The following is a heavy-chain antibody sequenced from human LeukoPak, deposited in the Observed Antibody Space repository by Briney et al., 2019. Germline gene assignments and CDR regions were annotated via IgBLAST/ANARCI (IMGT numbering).Heavy chain of an antibody. J-gene: IGHJ3*02. V-gene: IGHV3-72*01. CDR1: GFIFSDHY. D-gene: IGHD1-26*01. Sequence: GGSLRLSCAASGFIFSDHYMDWVRQAPGKGVEWVGRTRNEANIYTTKYAASVKGRFTISRDDSKNSLYLQMNSLKTEDTAVYYCASPVGATTVRAFDIWGQGTMVTVSS. CDR3: ASPVGATTVRAFDI. CDR2: TRNEANIYTT.